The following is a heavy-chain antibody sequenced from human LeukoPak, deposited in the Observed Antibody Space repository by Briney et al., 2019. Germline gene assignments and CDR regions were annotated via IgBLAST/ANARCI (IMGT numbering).Heavy chain of an antibody. Sequence: SVKVSCKASGYTFTSYYMHWVRQAPGQGLEWLREIIPMFGTANYAQKFQGRVTITADESTSTAYMDLSSLRSADTAVYYCARGHSGSYSNLRDAFDIWGQGTMVTVSS. J-gene: IGHJ3*02. CDR3: ARGHSGSYSNLRDAFDI. CDR1: GYTFTSYY. CDR2: IIPMFGTA. V-gene: IGHV1-69*13. D-gene: IGHD1-26*01.